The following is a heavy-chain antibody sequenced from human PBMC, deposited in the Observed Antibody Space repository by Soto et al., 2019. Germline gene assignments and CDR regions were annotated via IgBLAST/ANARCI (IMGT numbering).Heavy chain of an antibody. CDR3: ARRGDFWSGYYPFDY. Sequence: SETLSLTCTVSGGSISSYYWSWIRQPPGKGLEWIGYIYYSGSTNYNPSLKSRVTISVDTSKNQFSLKLSSVTAADTAVYYCARRGDFWSGYYPFDYWGQGTLVTV. D-gene: IGHD3-3*01. CDR1: GGSISSYY. CDR2: IYYSGST. J-gene: IGHJ4*02. V-gene: IGHV4-59*08.